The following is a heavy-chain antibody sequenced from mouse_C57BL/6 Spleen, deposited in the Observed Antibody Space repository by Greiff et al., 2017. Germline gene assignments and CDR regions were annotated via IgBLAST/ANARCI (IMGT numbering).Heavy chain of an antibody. CDR3: AREDDGYYLGFAY. CDR1: GYSITSGYY. Sequence: EVQLQQSGPGLVKPSQSLSLTCSVTGYSITSGYYWNWIRQFPGNKLEWMGYISYDGSNNYNPSLKNRISITRDTSKNQFFLKLNSVTTEDTATYYCAREDDGYYLGFAYWGQGTLVTVSA. D-gene: IGHD2-3*01. V-gene: IGHV3-6*01. J-gene: IGHJ3*01. CDR2: ISYDGSN.